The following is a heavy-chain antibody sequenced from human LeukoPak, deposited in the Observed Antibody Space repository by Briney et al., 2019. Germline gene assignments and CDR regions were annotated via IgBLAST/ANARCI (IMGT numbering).Heavy chain of an antibody. Sequence: GGSLRLSCAASGFTFNTYAMSWVRQAPGKGLEWVSLIYSDDTTSYADSVKGRFTISRDNSKNTLYLQMNSLRVEDTAVYYCARSPAYGANSYLDYWGQGALVTVSS. CDR1: GFTFNTYA. CDR3: ARSPAYGANSYLDY. J-gene: IGHJ4*02. D-gene: IGHD4-23*01. CDR2: IYSDDTT. V-gene: IGHV3-53*01.